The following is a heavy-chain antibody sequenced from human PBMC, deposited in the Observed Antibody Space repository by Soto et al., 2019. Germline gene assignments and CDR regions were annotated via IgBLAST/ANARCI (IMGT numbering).Heavy chain of an antibody. D-gene: IGHD3-22*01. Sequence: SETLSLTCTVSGGSISSYYWSWIRQPPGKGLEWIGYIYYSGSTNYNPSLKSRVTISVDTSKNQFSLKLSSVTAADTAVYYCARAYYDSSKQARYDAFDIWGQGTMVTVSS. V-gene: IGHV4-59*01. CDR1: GGSISSYY. CDR3: ARAYYDSSKQARYDAFDI. J-gene: IGHJ3*02. CDR2: IYYSGST.